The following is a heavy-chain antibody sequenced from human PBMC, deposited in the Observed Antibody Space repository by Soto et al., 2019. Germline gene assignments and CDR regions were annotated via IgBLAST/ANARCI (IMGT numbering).Heavy chain of an antibody. J-gene: IGHJ6*03. V-gene: IGHV4-39*01. CDR3: ARIKIVGILTYYMDV. D-gene: IGHD3-3*01. CDR1: GDSISSSSSYY. Sequence: QLQLQESGPGLVKPSETLSLSCAVSGDSISSSSSYYWGWIRQPPGKGLEWIANMYYSGSKYYNPPLKTRVPISLETSKNQFPLTLSSVAAADPAVYYCARIKIVGILTYYMDVWGKGTPVTVSS. CDR2: MYYSGSK.